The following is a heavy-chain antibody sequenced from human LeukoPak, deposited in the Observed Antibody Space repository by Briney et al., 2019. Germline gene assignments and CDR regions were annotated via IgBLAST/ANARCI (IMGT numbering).Heavy chain of an antibody. Sequence: SETLCLTCAVYGGSFSGYYWSWIRQPPGKGLEWIGEINHSGSTNYNPSLKSRVTISVDTSKNQFSLKLSSVTAADTAVYYCARDPYSTNWFDPWGQGTLVTVSS. V-gene: IGHV4-34*01. D-gene: IGHD6-13*01. CDR2: INHSGST. CDR1: GGSFSGYY. CDR3: ARDPYSTNWFDP. J-gene: IGHJ5*02.